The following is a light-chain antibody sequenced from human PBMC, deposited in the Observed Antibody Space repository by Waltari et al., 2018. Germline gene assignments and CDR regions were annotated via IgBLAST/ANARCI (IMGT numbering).Light chain of an antibody. V-gene: IGKV1-5*03. Sequence: DIQMTQSPSTLSVSVGDRDTITCRASQSISSWLAWYQQKPGKAPKQLFYNASSLESGVPSRFSGSGSATEFTLTISSLQPDDFATCYCQQYNSYPYTFSQGTKLEIK. J-gene: IGKJ2*01. CDR1: QSISSW. CDR3: QQYNSYPYT. CDR2: NAS.